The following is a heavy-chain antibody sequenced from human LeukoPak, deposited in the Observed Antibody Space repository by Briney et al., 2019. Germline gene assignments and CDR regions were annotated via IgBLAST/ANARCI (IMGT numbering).Heavy chain of an antibody. CDR1: GFTVSSNY. D-gene: IGHD6-19*01. CDR3: ASHSYSSGWHTWFDP. V-gene: IGHV3-53*01. Sequence: TGGSLRLSCAASGFTVSSNYMSWVRQAPGKGLEWVSVIYSGGSTYYADSVKGRFTISRDNSKNTLYLQMNSLRAEDTAVYYCASHSYSSGWHTWFDPWGQGTLVTVSS. CDR2: IYSGGST. J-gene: IGHJ5*02.